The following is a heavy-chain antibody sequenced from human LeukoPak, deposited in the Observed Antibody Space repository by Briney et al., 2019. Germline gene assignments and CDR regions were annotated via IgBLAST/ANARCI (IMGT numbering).Heavy chain of an antibody. V-gene: IGHV3-33*01. Sequence: GGSLRLSCAASGFTFSSYGMHWVRQAPGKGLEWVAVIWYDGSNKYYADSVKGRFTISRDNSKNTLYLQRNSLRAEDTAVYYCARGRSSGWYNDAFDIWGQGTMVTVSS. CDR3: ARGRSSGWYNDAFDI. CDR2: IWYDGSNK. J-gene: IGHJ3*02. D-gene: IGHD6-19*01. CDR1: GFTFSSYG.